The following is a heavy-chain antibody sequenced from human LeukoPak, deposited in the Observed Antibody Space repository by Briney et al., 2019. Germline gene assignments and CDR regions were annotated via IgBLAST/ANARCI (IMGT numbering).Heavy chain of an antibody. CDR1: GYTFTGYY. Sequence: ASAKVSCKASGYTFTGYYMHWVRQAPGQGLEWMGWINPNSGGTNYAQKFQGWVTMTRDTSISTAYMELSRLRSDDTAVYYCAREAYCSSTSCHEGANAFDIWGQGTMVTVSS. D-gene: IGHD2-2*01. CDR3: AREAYCSSTSCHEGANAFDI. CDR2: INPNSGGT. J-gene: IGHJ3*02. V-gene: IGHV1-2*04.